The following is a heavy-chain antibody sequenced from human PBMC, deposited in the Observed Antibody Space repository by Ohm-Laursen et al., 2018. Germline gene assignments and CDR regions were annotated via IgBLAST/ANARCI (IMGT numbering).Heavy chain of an antibody. CDR1: GFTFSSYE. V-gene: IGHV3-23*01. CDR2: IGGDGGSP. D-gene: IGHD3-10*01. J-gene: IGHJ3*02. Sequence: SLRLSCAASGFTFSSYEMNWVRQAPGRGLEWVSEIGGDGGSPQYADSVKGRFTISRDNSKSTLYLQLNSLRAEDTAVYYCAKDSVPRNGVFDAFDIWGQGSMVTVSS. CDR3: AKDSVPRNGVFDAFDI.